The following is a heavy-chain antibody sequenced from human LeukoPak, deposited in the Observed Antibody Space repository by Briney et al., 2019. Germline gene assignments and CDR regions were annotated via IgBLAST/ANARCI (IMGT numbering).Heavy chain of an antibody. CDR1: GFTFDAYA. J-gene: IGHJ4*02. CDR2: LTNTGGTK. Sequence: GGSLRLSCTASGFTFDAYAMNWVRQAPGKGLEWVSGLTNTGGTKYYADSVKGRFSISRDNSKITVSLQMNSLSADDTAVYYCARSAYLDSSGYYFGFWGQGTLVTVSS. V-gene: IGHV3-23*01. D-gene: IGHD3-22*01. CDR3: ARSAYLDSSGYYFGF.